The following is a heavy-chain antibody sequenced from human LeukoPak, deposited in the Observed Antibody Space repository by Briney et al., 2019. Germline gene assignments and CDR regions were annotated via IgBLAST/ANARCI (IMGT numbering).Heavy chain of an antibody. V-gene: IGHV3-53*01. CDR1: GFTVSSNY. J-gene: IGHJ6*03. D-gene: IGHD3-10*01. CDR2: IYSGGST. CDR3: ARTYGSGSYYTYYMDV. Sequence: SGGSLRLSCAASGFTVSSNYMSWVRQAPGKGLEWVSVIYSGGSTYYADSVKGRFTISRDNSKNTLYLQMNSLRAEDTAVYYCARTYGSGSYYTYYMDVWGKGTTVTISS.